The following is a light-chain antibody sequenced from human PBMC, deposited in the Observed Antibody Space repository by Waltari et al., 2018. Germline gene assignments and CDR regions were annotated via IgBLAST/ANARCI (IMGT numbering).Light chain of an antibody. CDR2: KGI. CDR1: SGSVSSTSY. CDR3: SMYMGSGVWV. V-gene: IGLV8-61*01. J-gene: IGLJ3*02. Sequence: QTVVTQEPSLSVSPGGTVTLTRALSSGSVSSTSYPTWYQQTPGQPPRTLVYKGISRSSGVPDRFSGSILGNTAALTITGAQADDESDYYCSMYMGSGVWVFGGGTKLTVL.